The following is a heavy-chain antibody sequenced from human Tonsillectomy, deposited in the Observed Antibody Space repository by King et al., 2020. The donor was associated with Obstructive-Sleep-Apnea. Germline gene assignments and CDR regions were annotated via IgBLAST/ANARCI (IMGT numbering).Heavy chain of an antibody. D-gene: IGHD2-15*01. Sequence: VQLVESGGGVVQPGRSLRLSCAASGFTFSSYAMHWVRQAPGKGLEWAAVTSYDGSKKYYADSVKGRFTISRDNSKNTLSLQINSLRAEDTAVYYCARERVYCSGGTCYSGGLYGMDVWGQGTTVTVSS. CDR3: ARERVYCSGGTCYSGGLYGMDV. CDR1: GFTFSSYA. CDR2: TSYDGSKK. V-gene: IGHV3-30*03. J-gene: IGHJ6*02.